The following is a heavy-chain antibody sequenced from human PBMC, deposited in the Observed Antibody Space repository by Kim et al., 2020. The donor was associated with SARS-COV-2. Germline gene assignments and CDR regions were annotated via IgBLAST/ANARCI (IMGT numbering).Heavy chain of an antibody. CDR2: IWYDGSNK. D-gene: IGHD3-10*01. Sequence: GGSLRLSCAASGFTFSSYGMHWVRQAPGKGLEWVAVIWYDGSNKYYADSVKGRFTISRDNSKNTLYLQMNSLRAEDTAVYYCAKVADNYYGSGMGGMDVWGPGASVPVPS. V-gene: IGHV3-33*06. CDR1: GFTFSSYG. CDR3: AKVADNYYGSGMGGMDV. J-gene: IGHJ6*02.